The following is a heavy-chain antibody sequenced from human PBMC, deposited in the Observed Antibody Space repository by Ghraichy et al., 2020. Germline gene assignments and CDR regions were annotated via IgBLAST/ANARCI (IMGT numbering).Heavy chain of an antibody. V-gene: IGHV1-69*13. CDR3: AREDSNYGFRAFDI. Sequence: SVKVSCKASGGTFSSYAISWVRQAPGQGLEWMGGIIPIFGTANYAQKFQGRVTITADESTSTAYMELSSLRSEDTAVYYCAREDSNYGFRAFDIWGQGTMVTVSS. J-gene: IGHJ3*02. CDR1: GGTFSSYA. CDR2: IIPIFGTA. D-gene: IGHD4-11*01.